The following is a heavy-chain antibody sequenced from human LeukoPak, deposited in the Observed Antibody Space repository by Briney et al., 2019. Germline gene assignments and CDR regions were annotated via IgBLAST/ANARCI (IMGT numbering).Heavy chain of an antibody. J-gene: IGHJ6*02. CDR3: ARDLGGITMVRGVLDV. CDR2: IRYDGSNK. V-gene: IGHV3-30*02. D-gene: IGHD3-10*01. CDR1: GFTFSSYG. Sequence: GGSLRLSCAASGFTFSSYGMHWVRQAPGKGLEWVAFIRYDGSNKYYADSVKGRFTISRDNAKNSLYLQMNSLRAEDTAVYYCARDLGGITMVRGVLDVWGQGTTVTVSS.